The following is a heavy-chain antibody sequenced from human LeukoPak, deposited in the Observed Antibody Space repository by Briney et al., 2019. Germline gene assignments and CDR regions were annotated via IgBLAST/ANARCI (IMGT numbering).Heavy chain of an antibody. CDR2: ISYDGGNK. V-gene: IGHV3-30*18. Sequence: GGSLRLSCAASGFTFSSYGMHWVRQAPGKGLEWVALISYDGGNKYYADSVKGRFTISRDNSKNTLYLQMNSLRAEDTAVYYCAKGFTYYYYGMDVWGQGTTVTVSS. CDR1: GFTFSSYG. J-gene: IGHJ6*02. CDR3: AKGFTYYYYGMDV.